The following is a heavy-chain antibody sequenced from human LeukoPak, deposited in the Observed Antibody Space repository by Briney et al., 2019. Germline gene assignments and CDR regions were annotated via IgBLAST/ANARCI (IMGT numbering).Heavy chain of an antibody. J-gene: IGHJ5*02. D-gene: IGHD3-3*01. CDR1: GFSLSTRGVG. V-gene: IGHV2-5*01. CDR3: AHGTDFWSGYYTGGWFDP. CDR2: LYWSDDK. Sequence: SGPTLVKPTQTLTLTCTFSGFSLSTRGVGVGWIRQPPGKALEWLALLYWSDDKRYSPSLKSRLTITKDTSKNQVVLTMTNMDPVDTATYYCAHGTDFWSGYYTGGWFDPWGQGTLVTVSS.